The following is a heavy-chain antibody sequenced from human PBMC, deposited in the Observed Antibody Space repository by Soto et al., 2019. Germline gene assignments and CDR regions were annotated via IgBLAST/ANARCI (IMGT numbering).Heavy chain of an antibody. D-gene: IGHD2-2*01. CDR2: IYYSGST. CDR3: ARSVVVPAAMPMWFDP. Sequence: PSETLSLTCTVSGVSISSGGYYWSWIRQHPGKGLEWIGYIYYSGSTYYNPSLKSRVTISVDTSKNQFSLKLSSVTAADTAVYYCARSVVVPAAMPMWFDPWGQGTLVTVSS. CDR1: GVSISSGGYY. V-gene: IGHV4-31*03. J-gene: IGHJ5*02.